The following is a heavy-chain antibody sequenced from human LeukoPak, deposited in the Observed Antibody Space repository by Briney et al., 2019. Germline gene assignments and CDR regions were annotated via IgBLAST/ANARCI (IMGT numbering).Heavy chain of an antibody. D-gene: IGHD5-12*01. J-gene: IGHJ4*02. V-gene: IGHV4-59*01. CDR1: GGSIGRYY. Sequence: SETLSLTCTVSGGSIGRYYWSWIRQPPGKGLEWIGYIYYSGSTNYNPSLKSRVTISVDTSKNQFSLKLSSVTAADTAVYYCARVSRVGGYRTTDAVDYWGQGTLVTVSS. CDR3: ARVSRVGGYRTTDAVDY. CDR2: IYYSGST.